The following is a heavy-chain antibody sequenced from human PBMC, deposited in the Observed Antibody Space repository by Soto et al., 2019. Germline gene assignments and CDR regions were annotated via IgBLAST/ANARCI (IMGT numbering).Heavy chain of an antibody. J-gene: IGHJ4*02. Sequence: SLKISCEGSGYSFTTYWIGWVRQMPGKGLEWMGIIYAGDSEIRYSPSFQGQVTISADKSIRTAYLQWSSLKASDTAMYYCARGSGFFDYWGQGTLVTVSS. CDR2: IYAGDSEI. D-gene: IGHD6-25*01. V-gene: IGHV5-51*01. CDR3: ARGSGFFDY. CDR1: GYSFTTYW.